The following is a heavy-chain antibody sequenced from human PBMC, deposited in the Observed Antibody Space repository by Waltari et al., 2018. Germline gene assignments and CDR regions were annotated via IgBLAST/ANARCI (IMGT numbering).Heavy chain of an antibody. V-gene: IGHV1-69*02. CDR2: ISPILGLA. CDR1: GGTFSSYS. Sequence: QVQLVQSGAEVKKPGSSVKVSCKASGGTFSSYSIRWVRQAPGQGLEWMGRISPILGLANYAQKLQGRLTITADKSTSTAYMELSSLRSEDTAVYYCARSGDRAMVVDYWGQGTLVTVSS. D-gene: IGHD5-18*01. CDR3: ARSGDRAMVVDY. J-gene: IGHJ4*02.